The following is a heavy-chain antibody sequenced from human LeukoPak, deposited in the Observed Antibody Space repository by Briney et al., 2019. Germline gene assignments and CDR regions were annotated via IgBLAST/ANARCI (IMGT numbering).Heavy chain of an antibody. D-gene: IGHD5-12*01. Sequence: ASVKVSCKASGYTFTSYYMHWVRQGPGQGLEWMGIINPSGGSTSYAQKFQGRVTITADESTSTAYMELSSLRSEDTAVYYCARSTIVATWDSGYWGQGTLVTVSS. V-gene: IGHV1-46*01. CDR3: ARSTIVATWDSGY. J-gene: IGHJ4*02. CDR1: GYTFTSYY. CDR2: INPSGGST.